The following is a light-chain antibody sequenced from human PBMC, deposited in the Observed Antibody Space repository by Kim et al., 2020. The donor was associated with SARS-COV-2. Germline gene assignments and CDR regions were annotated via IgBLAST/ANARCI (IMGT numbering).Light chain of an antibody. V-gene: IGLV3-1*01. CDR1: KLGNKY. CDR2: QDT. Sequence: SLSPGQTASITCSGDKLGNKYACWYQQKPCQSPVLVIYQDTKRPSGIPERFSGSNSGNTATLTISGTQAMDEGDYYCQAWDSSTVLFGGGTKLTVL. J-gene: IGLJ2*01. CDR3: QAWDSSTVL.